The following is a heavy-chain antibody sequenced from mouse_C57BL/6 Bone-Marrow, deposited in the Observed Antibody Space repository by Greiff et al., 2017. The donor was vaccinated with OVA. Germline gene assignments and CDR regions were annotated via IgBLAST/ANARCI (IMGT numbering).Heavy chain of an antibody. CDR3: ARHEEGYGSSFYWYFDV. CDR2: FYPGSGSI. J-gene: IGHJ1*03. Sequence: QVQLKESGAELVKPGASVKLSCKASGYTFTEYTIHWVKQRSGQGLEWLGWFYPGSGSIKYNEKFKDKATLTADKSSSTVYMELSRLTSEDSAVYFCARHEEGYGSSFYWYFDVWGTGTTVTVSS. CDR1: GYTFTEYT. D-gene: IGHD1-1*01. V-gene: IGHV1-62-2*01.